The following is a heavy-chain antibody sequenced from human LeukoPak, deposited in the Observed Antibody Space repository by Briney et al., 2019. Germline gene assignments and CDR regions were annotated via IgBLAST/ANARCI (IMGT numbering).Heavy chain of an antibody. D-gene: IGHD1/OR15-1a*01. V-gene: IGHV1-69*06. CDR1: GGTFSSYA. CDR2: IIPIFGTA. CDR3: ARSLWNTSNYFDY. J-gene: IGHJ4*02. Sequence: ASVKVSCKASGGTFSSYAISWARQAPGQGLEWMGGIIPIFGTANYAQKFQGRVTITADKSTSTAYMELSSLRSEDTAVYYCARSLWNTSNYFDYWGQGTLVTVSS.